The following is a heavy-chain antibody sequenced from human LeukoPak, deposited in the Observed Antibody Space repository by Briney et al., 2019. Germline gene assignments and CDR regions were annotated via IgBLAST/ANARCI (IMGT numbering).Heavy chain of an antibody. CDR2: ISSSGSTI. CDR1: GFTFSSYA. CDR3: ARSAITMIVVAPQAVDY. J-gene: IGHJ4*02. V-gene: IGHV3-48*03. D-gene: IGHD3-22*01. Sequence: PGGSLRLSCAASGFTFSSYAMSWVRQAPGKGLEWVSYISSSGSTIYYADSVKGRFTISRDNAKNSLYLQMNSLRAEDTAVYYCARSAITMIVVAPQAVDYWGQGTLVTVSS.